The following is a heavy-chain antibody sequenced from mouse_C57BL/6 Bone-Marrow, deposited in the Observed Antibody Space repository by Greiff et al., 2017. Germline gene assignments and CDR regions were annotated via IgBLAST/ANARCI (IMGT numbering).Heavy chain of an antibody. D-gene: IGHD2-4*01. CDR2: IDPSDSYT. V-gene: IGHV1-59*01. Sequence: QVQLQQPGAELVRPGTSVKLSCKASGYTFTSYWMHWVKQRPGQGLEWIGVIDPSDSYTNYNQKFKGKATLTVDTSSSTAYMQLSSLTSEDPAVYYFARGDYDAEFAYWGQGTLVTVSA. CDR1: GYTFTSYW. CDR3: ARGDYDAEFAY. J-gene: IGHJ3*01.